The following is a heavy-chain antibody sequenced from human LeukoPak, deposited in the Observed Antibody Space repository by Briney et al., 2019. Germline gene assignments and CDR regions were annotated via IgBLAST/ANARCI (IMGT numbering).Heavy chain of an antibody. CDR2: IYYTGST. J-gene: IGHJ4*02. V-gene: IGHV4-59*08. CDR1: GGSLSTYY. CDR3: ARRVAVAGTIDY. Sequence: SETLSLTCTVSGGSLSTYYWSCIRQPPGTGLEWIGYIYYTGSTNYNPSLKSRVTMSVDTSKNQFSLKLSSVTAAETAVYYCARRVAVAGTIDYWGQGSLVTVSS. D-gene: IGHD6-19*01.